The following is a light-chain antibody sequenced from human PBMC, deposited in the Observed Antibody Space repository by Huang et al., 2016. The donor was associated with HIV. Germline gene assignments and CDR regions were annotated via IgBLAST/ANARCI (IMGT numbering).Light chain of an antibody. V-gene: IGKV2-29*02. CDR1: QSLLHSDGKTY. CDR3: MQSTHLRT. Sequence: IVMTQTPLSLSVTPGQPATISCKSNQSLLHSDGKTYVYWYLQRPGQSPQLLIYDVSSRFSGVPDRFRGSGSGTDFTLKISRVEAGDVGIYYCMQSTHLRTFGQGTKLEIK. CDR2: DVS. J-gene: IGKJ2*02.